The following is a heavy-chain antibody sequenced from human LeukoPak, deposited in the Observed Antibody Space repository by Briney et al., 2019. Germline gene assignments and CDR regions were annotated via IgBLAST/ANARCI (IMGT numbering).Heavy chain of an antibody. CDR2: IRSKANSYAT. D-gene: IGHD6-6*01. Sequence: GGSLRLSCAASGFTFSGSAIHWVSQASGKGLEWVGRIRSKANSYATAYAASVKGRFTVSRDDSKNTAYLQMNSLKTEDTAVYYCTRVAARPSGWGQGTLVPVSS. CDR3: TRVAARPSG. J-gene: IGHJ4*02. CDR1: GFTFSGSA. V-gene: IGHV3-73*01.